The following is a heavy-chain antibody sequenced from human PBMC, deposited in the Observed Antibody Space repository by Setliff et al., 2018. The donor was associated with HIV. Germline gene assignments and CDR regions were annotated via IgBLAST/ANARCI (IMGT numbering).Heavy chain of an antibody. CDR3: MYGGRTATTH. CDR2: IDQDGSHK. J-gene: IGHJ4*02. CDR1: GFTFNNYW. Sequence: GGSLRLSCAVSGFTFNNYWIVWVRQAPGKGLEWVANIDQDGSHKYYVDSVKGRFTISRDNAKNSVYLQMNTLRVEDTAVYYCMYGGRTATTHWGQGTQVTVSS. V-gene: IGHV3-7*01. D-gene: IGHD4-17*01.